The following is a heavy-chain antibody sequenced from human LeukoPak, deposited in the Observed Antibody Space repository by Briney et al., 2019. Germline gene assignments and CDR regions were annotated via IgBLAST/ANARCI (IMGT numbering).Heavy chain of an antibody. J-gene: IGHJ1*01. CDR2: IYYSGST. CDR1: GGSISSYY. V-gene: IGHV4-59*01. Sequence: SETLSLTCTVSGGSISSYYWSWIWQPPGKGLEWIGYIYYSGSTNYNPSLKSRVTISVDTSKNQFSLKLSSVTAADTAVYYCARGYYGSHRLEYFQHWGQGTLVTVSS. D-gene: IGHD3-10*01. CDR3: ARGYYGSHRLEYFQH.